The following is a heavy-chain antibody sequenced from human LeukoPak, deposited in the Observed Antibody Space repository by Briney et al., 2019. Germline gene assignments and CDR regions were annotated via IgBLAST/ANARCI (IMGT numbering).Heavy chain of an antibody. CDR2: IYRGGTI. D-gene: IGHD2-21*01. Sequence: SETLSLTCSVSGGSISDYYWSWIRLPPGKGLEWIGYIYRGGTINYNPSLKSRVTMSLDTSKNQISLMLNSVTAADTAVYYCARHWLEATKTYSYWFNPWGQGTLVTVSS. V-gene: IGHV4-4*09. CDR1: GGSISDYY. J-gene: IGHJ5*02. CDR3: ARHWLEATKTYSYWFNP.